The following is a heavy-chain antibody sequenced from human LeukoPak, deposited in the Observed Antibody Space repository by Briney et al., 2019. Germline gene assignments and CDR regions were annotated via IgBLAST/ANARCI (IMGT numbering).Heavy chain of an antibody. CDR2: IYYSGST. D-gene: IGHD3-22*01. CDR3: ARDDSNGPLAFDI. CDR1: GGSISSGGYY. J-gene: IGHJ3*02. V-gene: IGHV4-31*03. Sequence: SETLSLTCTVSGGSISSGGYYWSWIRQHPGKGLEWIGYIYYSGSTYYNPSLKSRVTISVDTSKNQFSLKLSSVTAADTAVYYCARDDSNGPLAFDIWGQGTMVTVSS.